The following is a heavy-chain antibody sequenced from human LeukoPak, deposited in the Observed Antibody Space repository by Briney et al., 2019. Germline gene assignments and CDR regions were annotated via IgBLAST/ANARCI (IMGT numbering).Heavy chain of an antibody. V-gene: IGHV1-2*02. CDR1: GYTFTGYH. CDR3: ARAKTMIRPRAEKYYFDC. D-gene: IGHD3-22*01. CDR2: INPNSGGT. Sequence: GASVKVSCKASGYTFTGYHMHWVRQAPGQGLEWMGWINPNSGGTNYAQKFQGRVTMTRDTSISTAYMELSRLRSDDTAVYYCARAKTMIRPRAEKYYFDCWGQGTLVTVSS. J-gene: IGHJ4*02.